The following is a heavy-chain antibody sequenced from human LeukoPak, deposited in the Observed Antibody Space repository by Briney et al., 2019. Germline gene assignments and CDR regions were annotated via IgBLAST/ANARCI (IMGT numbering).Heavy chain of an antibody. D-gene: IGHD2-2*02. CDR3: ARYWSRGYTSTKFDY. V-gene: IGHV4-38-2*01. Sequence: SETLSLTCAVSSYSLGKSYYWGWIRQSPGKGLEWIGRIYGRASTSYNPSLMNRVTMSVDTSKNHFSLQLTSVTAADTAVYYCARYWSRGYTSTKFDYWGPGIQVTVSS. CDR1: SYSLGKSYY. CDR2: IYGRAST. J-gene: IGHJ4*02.